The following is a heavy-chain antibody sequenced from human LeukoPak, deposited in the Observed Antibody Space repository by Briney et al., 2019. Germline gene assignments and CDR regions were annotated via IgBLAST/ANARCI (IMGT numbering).Heavy chain of an antibody. J-gene: IGHJ4*02. V-gene: IGHV3-7*01. CDR3: AREAGGSSH. CDR1: RFTFSSYW. D-gene: IGHD2-2*01. CDR2: IKQDGSEK. Sequence: GGSLRLSCGASRFTFSSYWMSWARQAPGKGLEWVANIKQDGSEKYYVDSVKGRFTISRDNAKNSLYLQMNCLRAEDTAVYYCAREAGGSSHWGQGTLVTVSS.